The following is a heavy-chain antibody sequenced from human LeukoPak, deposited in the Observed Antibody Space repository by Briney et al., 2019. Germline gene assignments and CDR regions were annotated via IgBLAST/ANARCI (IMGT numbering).Heavy chain of an antibody. CDR3: AREFRVVVTALGY. V-gene: IGHV1-69*13. D-gene: IGHD2-21*02. CDR2: IIPIFGTA. J-gene: IGHJ4*02. Sequence: ASVKVSCKASGGTFSSYAISWVRQAPGQGLEWMGGIIPIFGTANYAQKFQGRVTITADESTSTAYMELSSLRSEDTAVYYCAREFRVVVTALGYWGQGTLVTVSS. CDR1: GGTFSSYA.